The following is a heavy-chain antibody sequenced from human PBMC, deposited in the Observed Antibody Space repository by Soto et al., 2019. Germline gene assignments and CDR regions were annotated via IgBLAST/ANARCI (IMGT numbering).Heavy chain of an antibody. CDR1: GFTVTTNY. Sequence: EVQLVESGGGLVQPGGSLRLSCAASGFTVTTNYMTWVRQAPGKGLEGVSLIYIAGGTKYADSVEGRFTIPRDSSKNTLYLQMNSLRAEDTAVYYCARGFCTGTNRCANWFDPGGQRPLVSVGS. CDR2: IYIAGGT. D-gene: IGHD2-8*02. V-gene: IGHV3-66*01. CDR3: ARGFCTGTNRCANWFDP. J-gene: IGHJ5*02.